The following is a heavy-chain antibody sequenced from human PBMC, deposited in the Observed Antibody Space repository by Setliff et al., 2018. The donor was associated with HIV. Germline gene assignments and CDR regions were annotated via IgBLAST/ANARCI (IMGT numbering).Heavy chain of an antibody. CDR2: IIPILGTA. J-gene: IGHJ3*02. V-gene: IGHV1-69*08. CDR1: GGTFSSYT. D-gene: IGHD6-19*01. Sequence: SVKVSCKASGGTFSSYTINWVRQAPEQGLEWMGRIIPILGTANYAQKFQGRVTITAEKSTSTAYMELSGLRSEDTAMYYCASRNMGSGFPQGENAFDIWGQGTMVTVSS. CDR3: ASRNMGSGFPQGENAFDI.